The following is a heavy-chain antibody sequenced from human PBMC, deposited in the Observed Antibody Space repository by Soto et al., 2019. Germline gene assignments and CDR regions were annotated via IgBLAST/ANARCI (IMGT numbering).Heavy chain of an antibody. Sequence: GSLRLSCAASGFIFSNYAMFWFRQAPGKGLEWVSTIYAAGGSKYYTGSVKGRFTISRDNSRDTLFLQMDSLRVEDTAMYFCAKDLTRGDGYEDPDYWGQGTLVTVSS. CDR2: IYAAGGSK. V-gene: IGHV3-23*01. J-gene: IGHJ4*02. CDR1: GFIFSNYA. D-gene: IGHD5-12*01. CDR3: AKDLTRGDGYEDPDY.